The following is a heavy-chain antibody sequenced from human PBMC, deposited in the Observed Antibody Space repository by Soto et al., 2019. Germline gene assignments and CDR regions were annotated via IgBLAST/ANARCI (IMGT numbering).Heavy chain of an antibody. V-gene: IGHV3-21*01. CDR3: ADSWLPTSY. CDR1: GFNFANFG. D-gene: IGHD3-10*01. J-gene: IGHJ4*02. Sequence: GGSLRLSCAASGFNFANFGMSWVRQAPGKGLQWVASITHNNGATYYADSVKGRFTISRDNAKSTLYLQMNSLTVEDGAVYYCADSWLPTSYWGPGTLVTVSS. CDR2: ITHNNGAT.